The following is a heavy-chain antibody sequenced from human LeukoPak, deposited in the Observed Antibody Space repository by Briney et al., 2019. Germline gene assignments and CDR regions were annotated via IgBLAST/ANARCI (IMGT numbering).Heavy chain of an antibody. Sequence: ASVKVSCKASGYTFITYYMHWVRQAPGQGLEWMGGIIPIFGTANYAQKFQGRVTITADESTSTAYMELSSLRSEDTAVYYCARDGNPGGPHREYDPDTFDIWGQGTMVTVSS. J-gene: IGHJ3*02. CDR2: IIPIFGTA. D-gene: IGHD3-3*01. CDR1: GYTFITYY. V-gene: IGHV1-69*13. CDR3: ARDGNPGGPHREYDPDTFDI.